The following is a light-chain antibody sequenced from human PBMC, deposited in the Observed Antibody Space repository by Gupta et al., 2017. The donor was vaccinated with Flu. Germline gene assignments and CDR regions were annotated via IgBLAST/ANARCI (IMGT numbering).Light chain of an antibody. J-gene: IGLJ2*01. CDR2: DVT. CDR1: SNDVGFYNY. Sequence: SPLTRPGSGSGPPGRSVLIPCTGTSNDVGFYNYVSWYQQHPGKVPKLMIYDVTKRPSGVPDRFSGSKSDNTASLTISGLQAEDEADYYCCSYAGSYTLVVGGGTKVTVL. V-gene: IGLV2-11*01. CDR3: CSYAGSYTLV.